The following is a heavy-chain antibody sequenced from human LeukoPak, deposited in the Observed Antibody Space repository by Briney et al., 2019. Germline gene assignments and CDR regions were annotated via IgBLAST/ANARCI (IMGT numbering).Heavy chain of an antibody. Sequence: GASVKVPCMASGYTFTNYYMHWVRQAPGQGLEWMGIINPNGGGTSYAQKFQVRVTMTRDASTSTVYMEVSSQRSDDTAVYCCARPRLLGQQLADIDYWGEGALVTVSS. CDR1: GYTFTNYY. CDR3: ARPRLLGQQLADIDY. D-gene: IGHD6-13*01. CDR2: INPNGGGT. J-gene: IGHJ4*02. V-gene: IGHV1-46*01.